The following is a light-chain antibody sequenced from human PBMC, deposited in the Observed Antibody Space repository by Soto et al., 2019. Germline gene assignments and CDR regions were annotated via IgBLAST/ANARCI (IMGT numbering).Light chain of an antibody. J-gene: IGLJ1*01. CDR2: EVT. CDR1: SSDGADYKD. CDR3: SSYTTSSTV. V-gene: IGLV2-14*01. Sequence: QLVLTQPASVSGSPGQSITISCTGTSSDGADYKDVSWYQQHPGKAPKLMLYEVTYRPSGVSNRFSGSKSGTTASLTISGLQAEDEAEYYCSSYTTSSTVFGTGTKLTVL.